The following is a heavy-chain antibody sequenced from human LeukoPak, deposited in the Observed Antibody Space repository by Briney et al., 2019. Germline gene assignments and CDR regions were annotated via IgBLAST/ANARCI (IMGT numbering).Heavy chain of an antibody. V-gene: IGHV1-69*05. CDR1: GCTFIIYV. CDR2: IIPIFGTA. D-gene: IGHD4-17*01. Sequence: SVKVSCKASGCTFIIYVISWVRQAPGQGLEWMGGIIPIFGTANYAQKFQGRVTITTDESTSTAYLELSSLRSEDTAVYYCARDRGHGYGDHGALDIWGQGTMVTVSS. CDR3: ARDRGHGYGDHGALDI. J-gene: IGHJ3*02.